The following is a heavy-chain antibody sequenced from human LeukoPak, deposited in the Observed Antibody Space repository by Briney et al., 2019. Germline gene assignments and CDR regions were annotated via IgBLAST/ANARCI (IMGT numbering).Heavy chain of an antibody. CDR3: AKELGIAAAEEGFDI. CDR2: IGYDGSNK. D-gene: IGHD6-13*01. Sequence: GRSLRLSCAASGFTFSNYGMHWVRQAPGKGLEWVAFIGYDGSNKYYADSVKGRFTISRDNSKNTLYVQMNSLRAEDTAVYYCAKELGIAAAEEGFDIWGQGTMVTVSS. CDR1: GFTFSNYG. V-gene: IGHV3-30*02. J-gene: IGHJ3*02.